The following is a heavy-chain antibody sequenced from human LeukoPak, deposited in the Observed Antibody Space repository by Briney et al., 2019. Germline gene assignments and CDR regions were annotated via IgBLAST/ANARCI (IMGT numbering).Heavy chain of an antibody. Sequence: ASVKVSCKASGNPFTRYNVHWVRQAPGQGLEWMGIINPTGGSTNYAQKFQGRVTMTRDTSTSTVDMELSSLRSEDTAVYYCARDYDFWSGPKKGYYYYMDVWGKGTTVTVSS. CDR1: GNPFTRYN. D-gene: IGHD3-3*01. CDR2: INPTGGST. CDR3: ARDYDFWSGPKKGYYYYMDV. J-gene: IGHJ6*03. V-gene: IGHV1-46*01.